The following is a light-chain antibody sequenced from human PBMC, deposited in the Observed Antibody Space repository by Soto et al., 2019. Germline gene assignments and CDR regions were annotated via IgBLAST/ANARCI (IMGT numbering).Light chain of an antibody. V-gene: IGLV1-47*01. CDR3: AAWDDSLSGMV. J-gene: IGLJ2*01. Sequence: QSVLTQPPSASGTPGQRVTISCSGSSSNIGSNYVYWYQQLPGTAPKLLIYGNNQRPSGVPDRFSGSKSGTSASLAISGVRSEDEADYYCAAWDDSLSGMVFGGGTKLTVL. CDR1: SSNIGSNY. CDR2: GNN.